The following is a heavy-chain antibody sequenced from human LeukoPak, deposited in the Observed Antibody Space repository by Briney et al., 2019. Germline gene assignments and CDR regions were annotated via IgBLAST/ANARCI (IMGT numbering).Heavy chain of an antibody. Sequence: GGSLRLSCAGSGFTFSSYEMNWVRQAPGKGLEWVANIKQDGSEKYYVDSVKGRFTISRDNAKNSLYLQMNSLRAEDTAVYYCARAHYDFWSGYYEEYYYYYYYMDVWGKGTTVTVSS. CDR1: GFTFSSYE. D-gene: IGHD3-3*01. V-gene: IGHV3-7*01. CDR3: ARAHYDFWSGYYEEYYYYYYYMDV. J-gene: IGHJ6*03. CDR2: IKQDGSEK.